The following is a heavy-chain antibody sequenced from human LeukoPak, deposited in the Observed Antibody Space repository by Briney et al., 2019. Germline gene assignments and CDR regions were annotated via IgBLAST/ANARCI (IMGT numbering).Heavy chain of an antibody. CDR2: IYYSGST. CDR3: ASRYSYGYWFDP. V-gene: IGHV4-31*03. Sequence: SETLSLTCTVSGGSISSGGYYWSWIRQHPGKGLEWMGYIYYSGSTYYNPSLKSRVTISVDTSKGQFSLKLSSVTAADTAVYYCASRYSYGYWFDPWGQGTLVTVSS. J-gene: IGHJ5*02. D-gene: IGHD5-18*01. CDR1: GGSISSGGYY.